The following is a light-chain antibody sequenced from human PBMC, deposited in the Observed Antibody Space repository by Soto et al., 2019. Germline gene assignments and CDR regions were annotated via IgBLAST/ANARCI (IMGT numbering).Light chain of an antibody. CDR1: QSVGGD. V-gene: IGKV3-20*01. J-gene: IGKJ4*01. CDR3: QQYISSPLT. CDR2: GAS. Sequence: QSPSTLSVSTGERATLSCRASQSVGGDLAWYQQKPGQAPSLLTYGASSRATDVPDRFSASGSGTDFALTISRLEPEDVAVYYCQQYISSPLTFGGGSKVDIK.